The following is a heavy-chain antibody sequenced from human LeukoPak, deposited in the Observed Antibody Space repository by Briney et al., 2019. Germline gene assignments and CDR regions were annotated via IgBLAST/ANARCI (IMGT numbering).Heavy chain of an antibody. D-gene: IGHD2-15*01. CDR2: INPNSGGT. CDR3: ARDLNNLVGDY. CDR1: GYTFTGYY. J-gene: IGHJ4*02. V-gene: IGHV1-2*02. Sequence: GASVKVSCKASGYTFTGYYMHWVRQAPGQGLEWMGWINPNSGGTNFAQKFQGRVTMTRDTSISTAYMELSRLISDDTAVYYCARDLNNLVGDYWGQGTLVTVSS.